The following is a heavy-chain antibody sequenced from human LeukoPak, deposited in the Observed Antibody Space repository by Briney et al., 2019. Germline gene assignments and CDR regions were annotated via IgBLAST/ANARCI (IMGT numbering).Heavy chain of an antibody. CDR2: ISAYNGNT. CDR3: ARALLEFGELPYNWFDP. D-gene: IGHD3-10*01. CDR1: GYTFTSYG. V-gene: IGHV1-18*01. J-gene: IGHJ5*02. Sequence: GASVKVSCKASGYTFTSYGISWVRQAPGQGLAWMGWISAYNGNTNLAQKLQGRVNMPTDTSTSTAYMELRSLRSDHTAVYYCARALLEFGELPYNWFDPRGQGTLVTVSS.